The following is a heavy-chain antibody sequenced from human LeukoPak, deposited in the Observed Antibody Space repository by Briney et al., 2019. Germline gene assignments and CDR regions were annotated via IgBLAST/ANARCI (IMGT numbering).Heavy chain of an antibody. CDR2: IYYSGGT. CDR1: GGSISSGDYY. Sequence: SQTLSLTCTVSGGSISSGDYYWSWIRQPPGTGLEWIGYIYYSGGTYYKPSLKSRVSPSVDTSKNQSSMKLSSVTAADTAVYYCARVVVVGAAFAIWGQGTMVTVPS. D-gene: IGHD3-22*01. V-gene: IGHV4-30-4*01. J-gene: IGHJ3*02. CDR3: ARVVVVGAAFAI.